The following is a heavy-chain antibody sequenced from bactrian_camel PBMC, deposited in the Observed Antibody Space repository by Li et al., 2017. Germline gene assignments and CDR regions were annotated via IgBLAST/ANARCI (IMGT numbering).Heavy chain of an antibody. CDR1: GFTYSSSC. CDR3: VAATRPVGGNCPIFVSYNA. V-gene: IGHV3S40*01. D-gene: IGHD7*01. J-gene: IGHJ4*01. Sequence: VQLVESGGGSVQPGGDLVLSCVASGFTYSSSCMGWFRQVPDKSREAVAAIVSFGGSTYYAASVKGRFTISQDNAKRTVYLRMNALKPEDSAMYYCVAATRPVGGNCPIFVSYNAWGQGTQVTVS. CDR2: IVSFGGST.